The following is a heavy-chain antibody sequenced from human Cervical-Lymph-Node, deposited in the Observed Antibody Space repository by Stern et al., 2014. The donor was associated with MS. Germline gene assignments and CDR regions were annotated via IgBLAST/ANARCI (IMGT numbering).Heavy chain of an antibody. Sequence: QVQLQESGPGLVKPSGTLSLTCAVSGGSVSSTNWWSWVRQSPGKGLEWIGNIYPSGASNYRPSLRSRVPIPLANSKNPLSLPLPFVTAADTAVYYCARERQQYCNSEGCSYWYFDLWGRGTLVTVSS. V-gene: IGHV4-4*02. J-gene: IGHJ2*01. CDR1: GGSVSSTNW. CDR3: ARERQQYCNSEGCSYWYFDL. CDR2: IYPSGAS. D-gene: IGHD2/OR15-2a*01.